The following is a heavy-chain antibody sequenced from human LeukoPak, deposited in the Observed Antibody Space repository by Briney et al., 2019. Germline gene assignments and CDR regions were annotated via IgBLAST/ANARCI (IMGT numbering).Heavy chain of an antibody. V-gene: IGHV1-2*02. CDR3: ARVPEYDFWSGHYNWFDP. CDR1: GYTFTGYY. CDR2: INPNSGGT. Sequence: ASVRVSCKASGYTFTGYYMHWVRQAPRQGLEWMGWINPNSGGTNYAQKFQGRVTMTRGTSISTAYMELSRLRSDDTAVYYCARVPEYDFWSGHYNWFDPWGQGTLVTVSS. D-gene: IGHD3-3*01. J-gene: IGHJ5*01.